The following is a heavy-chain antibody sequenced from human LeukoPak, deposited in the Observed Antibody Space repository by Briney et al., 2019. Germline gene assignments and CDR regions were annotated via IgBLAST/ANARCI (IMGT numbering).Heavy chain of an antibody. V-gene: IGHV1-69*04. J-gene: IGHJ4*02. CDR1: GGTFSSYA. CDR2: IIPILGIA. CDR3: AREDIAHGYFDY. D-gene: IGHD2-15*01. Sequence: SVKVSCKASGGTFSSYAISWVRQAPGQGLEWMGRIIPILGIANYAQKFQGRVTMTRNTSISTAYMELSSLRSEDTAVYYCAREDIAHGYFDYWGQGTLVTVSS.